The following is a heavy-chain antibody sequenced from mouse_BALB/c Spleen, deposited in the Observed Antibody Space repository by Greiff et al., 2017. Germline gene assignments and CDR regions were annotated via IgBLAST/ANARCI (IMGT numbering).Heavy chain of an antibody. J-gene: IGHJ4*01. CDR3: ARDGLGCMDY. D-gene: IGHD2-4*01. Sequence: DVMLVESGGGLVQPGGSRKLSCAASGFTFSDYGMAWVRQAPGKGPEWVAFISNLAYSIYYADTVTGRFTISSANAKNTLYLEMSSLRSEDTAMYYCARDGLGCMDYWGQGTSVTVSS. V-gene: IGHV5-15*02. CDR2: ISNLAYSI. CDR1: GFTFSDYG.